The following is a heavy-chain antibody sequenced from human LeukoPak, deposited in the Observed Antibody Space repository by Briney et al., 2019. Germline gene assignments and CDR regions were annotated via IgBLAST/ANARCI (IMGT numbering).Heavy chain of an antibody. J-gene: IGHJ3*02. V-gene: IGHV4-39*01. CDR3: ARNAILGVAPSIGDVSVSAFDI. Sequence: SETLSLTCTVSGGSISSSSYYWGWIRQPPGKGLEWIVSIYYSGSTYYNPSLKSRVTISVNTSKNQFSLKLSSVTAADTAVYYCARNAILGVAPSIGDVSVSAFDIWGQGTMVTVSS. CDR2: IYYSGST. D-gene: IGHD3-3*01. CDR1: GGSISSSSYY.